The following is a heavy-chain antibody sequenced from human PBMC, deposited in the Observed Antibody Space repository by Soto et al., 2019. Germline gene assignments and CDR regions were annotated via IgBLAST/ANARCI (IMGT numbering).Heavy chain of an antibody. CDR2: IKQDGSEK. Sequence: GGSLRLSCAASGFTFSSYWMSWVRQAPGKGLEWVANIKQDGSEKYYVDSVKGRFTISRDNAKNLLFLQMNSLRVEDTAVYYCASPPTNLDYGDDNWFDPWGQGSLVTVSS. CDR1: GFTFSSYW. CDR3: ASPPTNLDYGDDNWFDP. V-gene: IGHV3-7*01. J-gene: IGHJ5*02. D-gene: IGHD4-17*01.